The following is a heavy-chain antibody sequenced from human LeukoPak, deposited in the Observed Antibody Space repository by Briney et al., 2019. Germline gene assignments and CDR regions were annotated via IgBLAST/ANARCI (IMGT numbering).Heavy chain of an antibody. CDR2: ITDSGGAT. J-gene: IGHJ3*01. D-gene: IGHD2-2*01. CDR3: AKDWREIVPIDAFDF. CDR1: GFTFSSYG. V-gene: IGHV3-23*01. Sequence: GGSLRLSCAASGFTFSSYGMSWVRQAPGKGLEWVSGITDSGGATYYADSVKGRFTISRDNSKNTLSLQMNSLRAEDTAVYYCAKDWREIVPIDAFDFWAQGTMVTVSS.